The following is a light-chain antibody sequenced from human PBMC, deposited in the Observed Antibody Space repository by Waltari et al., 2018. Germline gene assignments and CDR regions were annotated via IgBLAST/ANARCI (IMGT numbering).Light chain of an antibody. CDR2: LAS. J-gene: IGKJ2*02. V-gene: IGKV4-1*01. CDR3: QQYYTTPCT. CDR1: QSVLSSTNSNNY. Sequence: DIVLTQSPDSLALSLGERTPISSRSSQSVLSSTNSNNYLAWYQQRPGQPPKLLFYLASTRVSGVPDRFDGSGSGTDFTLTISSLQAEDLAVYYCQQYYTTPCTFGQGTRLEIK.